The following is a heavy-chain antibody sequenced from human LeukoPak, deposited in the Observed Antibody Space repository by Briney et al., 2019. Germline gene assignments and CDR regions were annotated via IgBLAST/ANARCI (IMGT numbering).Heavy chain of an antibody. CDR2: ISAYNGNT. V-gene: IGHV1-18*01. Sequence: ASVKVSCKASGYTFTSYGISWVRQAPGQGLEWMGWISAYNGNTNYAQKLQGRVTMTTDTSTSTAYMELRSLRSDDTAVYYCARDYRYYCDPGVYFHWGQGTLVTVSS. CDR3: ARDYRYYCDPGVYFH. D-gene: IGHD4-17*01. J-gene: IGHJ4*02. CDR1: GYTFTSYG.